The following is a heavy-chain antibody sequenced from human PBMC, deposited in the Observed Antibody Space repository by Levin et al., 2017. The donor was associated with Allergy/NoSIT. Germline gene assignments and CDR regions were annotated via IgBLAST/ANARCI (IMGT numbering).Heavy chain of an antibody. D-gene: IGHD3-22*01. V-gene: IGHV3-30*18. CDR3: AKTYYYDSSGYWVHPTIDY. CDR1: GFTFSNYG. Sequence: GESLKISCAASGFTFSNYGMHWVRQAPGKGLEWVAIILYDGSNKYYAESVKGRFTISRDNSKNTLYLQMNSLRAEDTAVYYCAKTYYYDSSGYWVHPTIDYWGQGTLVTVSS. J-gene: IGHJ4*02. CDR2: ILYDGSNK.